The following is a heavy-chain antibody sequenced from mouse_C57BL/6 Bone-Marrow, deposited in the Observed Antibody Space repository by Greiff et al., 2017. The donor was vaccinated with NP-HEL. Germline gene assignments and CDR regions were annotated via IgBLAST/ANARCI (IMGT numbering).Heavy chain of an antibody. CDR3: ASAKVVANFDY. CDR2: ISNGGGST. V-gene: IGHV5-12*01. D-gene: IGHD1-1*01. CDR1: GFTFSDYY. Sequence: EVMLVESGGGLVQPGGSLKLSCAASGFTFSDYYMYWVRQTPEKRLEWVAYISNGGGSTYYPDTVKGRFTISRDNAKNTLYLQMRRLKFAASAMYYCASAKVVANFDYWGQGTTLTVSS. J-gene: IGHJ2*01.